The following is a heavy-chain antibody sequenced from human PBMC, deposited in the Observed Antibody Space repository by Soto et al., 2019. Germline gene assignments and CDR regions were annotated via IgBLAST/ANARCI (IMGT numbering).Heavy chain of an antibody. Sequence: QVQLVQSGAEVKKPGSSVKVSCKASGGTFSSYAISWVRQAPGQGLEWMGGIIPIFGTANYAQKFQGRVTITADESTSSAYMELSSLRSEDTAVYYCARCVTGVKSFHYLYFDLWGRGTLVTVSS. J-gene: IGHJ2*01. CDR3: ARCVTGVKSFHYLYFDL. D-gene: IGHD2-21*02. V-gene: IGHV1-69*12. CDR2: IIPIFGTA. CDR1: GGTFSSYA.